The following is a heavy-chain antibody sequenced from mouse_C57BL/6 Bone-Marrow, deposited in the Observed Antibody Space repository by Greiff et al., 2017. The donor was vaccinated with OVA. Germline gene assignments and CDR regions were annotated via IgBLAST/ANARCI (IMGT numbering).Heavy chain of an antibody. CDR1: GFTFNTYA. D-gene: IGHD2-1*01. Sequence: EVQLVESGGGLVQPKGSLKLSCAASGFTFNTYAMHWVRQAPGKGLEWVARIRSKSSNYATYYADSVKDRFTISRDDSQSMLYLQMNNLKTEDTAMSYCVRGPRYYGNYVFDYWGQGTTLTVSS. CDR2: IRSKSSNYAT. J-gene: IGHJ2*01. V-gene: IGHV10-3*01. CDR3: VRGPRYYGNYVFDY.